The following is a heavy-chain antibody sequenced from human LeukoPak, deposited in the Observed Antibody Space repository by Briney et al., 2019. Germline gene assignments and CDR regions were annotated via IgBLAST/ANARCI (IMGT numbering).Heavy chain of an antibody. J-gene: IGHJ4*02. Sequence: GGSLRLSCAASGFTLSSYSMNWVRQAPGKGLEWVSSISSSSSYIYYADSVKGRFTISRDNSKNTLYLQMNSPRAEDTAVYYCARDRTMTPDYWGQGTLVTVSS. V-gene: IGHV3-21*01. CDR1: GFTLSSYS. D-gene: IGHD3-22*01. CDR3: ARDRTMTPDY. CDR2: ISSSSSYI.